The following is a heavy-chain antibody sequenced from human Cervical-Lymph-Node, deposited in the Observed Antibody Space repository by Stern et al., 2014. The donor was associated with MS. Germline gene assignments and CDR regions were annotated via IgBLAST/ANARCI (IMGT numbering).Heavy chain of an antibody. J-gene: IGHJ4*02. CDR3: ARHQAGIAAN. CDR2: IMPLLGTA. D-gene: IGHD6-13*01. Sequence: QVQLVQSGAEVKRPESSVKVSCKTSGGSLSTLDISWVRQAHGQGLEWVGEIMPLLGTAHYAQKFKGRLTMTADDSTSTVYMELSSLKSEDTAIYFCARHQAGIAANWGQGTLVTVTS. V-gene: IGHV1-69*19. CDR1: GGSLSTLD.